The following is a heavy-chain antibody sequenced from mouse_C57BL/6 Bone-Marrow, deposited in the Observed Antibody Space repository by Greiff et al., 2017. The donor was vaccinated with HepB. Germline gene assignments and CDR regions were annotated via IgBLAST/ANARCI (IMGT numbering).Heavy chain of an antibody. CDR1: GYSFTDYN. Sequence: VQLKESGPELVKPGASVKISCKASGYSFTDYNMNWVKQSNGKSLEWIGVINPNYGTTSYNQKFKGKATLTVDQSSSTAYMQLNSLTSEDSAVYYCDLYYGSSYWYFDVWGTGTTVTVSS. D-gene: IGHD1-1*01. CDR3: DLYYGSSYWYFDV. J-gene: IGHJ1*03. CDR2: INPNYGTT. V-gene: IGHV1-39*01.